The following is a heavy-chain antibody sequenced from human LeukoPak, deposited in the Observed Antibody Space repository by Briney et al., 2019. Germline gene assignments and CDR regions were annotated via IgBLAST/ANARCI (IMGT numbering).Heavy chain of an antibody. CDR1: GFTFSSYA. CDR3: AKRGYTVTTNWFDP. J-gene: IGHJ5*02. V-gene: IGHV3-23*01. CDR2: ISGSGYST. D-gene: IGHD4-11*01. Sequence: GGSLRLSCAASGFTFSSYAMSWVRQAPGKGLEWVSAISGSGYSTYYADSVKGRFTISRDNSKNTLYLQMNSVRAEDTAVYYCAKRGYTVTTNWFDPWGQGTLVTVSS.